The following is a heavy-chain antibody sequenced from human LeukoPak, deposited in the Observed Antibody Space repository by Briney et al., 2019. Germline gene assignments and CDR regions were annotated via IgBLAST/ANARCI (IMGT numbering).Heavy chain of an antibody. CDR3: ARKVYGDYYFDY. D-gene: IGHD4-17*01. V-gene: IGHV4-59*01. Sequence: SETLSLTCAVYGGSFSGYYWSWIRQPPGKGLEWIGDIYNTGSTNYNPSHKSRVTISADTSKNQSSLKLISMTAADTAVYYCARKVYGDYYFDYWGQGTLVTVSS. J-gene: IGHJ4*02. CDR2: IYNTGST. CDR1: GGSFSGYY.